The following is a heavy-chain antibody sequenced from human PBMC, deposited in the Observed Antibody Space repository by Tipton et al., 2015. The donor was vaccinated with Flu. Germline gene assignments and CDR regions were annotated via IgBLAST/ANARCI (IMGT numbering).Heavy chain of an antibody. J-gene: IGHJ3*02. CDR2: IYASGST. CDR3: ARWRDGSAAPSADMSTKNAFDI. V-gene: IGHV4-4*07. CDR1: GGSISSHY. D-gene: IGHD5-24*01. Sequence: TLSLTCIVSGGSISSHYWSWIRQPAGKGLEWIGRIYASGSTNYNASLRSRVTMSVDTSKNEFSLKMTSVTAADTAVYYCARWRDGSAAPSADMSTKNAFDIWGQGTMVPVSS.